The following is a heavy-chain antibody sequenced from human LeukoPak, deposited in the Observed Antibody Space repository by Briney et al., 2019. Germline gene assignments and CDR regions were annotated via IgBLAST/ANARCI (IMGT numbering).Heavy chain of an antibody. Sequence: GASVKVSCKASGGTFISYAISWVRQAPGQGLEWMGGIIPIFGTANYAQKFQGRVTITADESTSTAYMELSSLRSEDTAVYYCARSGEVQYYDFWSGYYDFDYWGQGTLVTVSS. D-gene: IGHD3-3*01. CDR3: ARSGEVQYYDFWSGYYDFDY. J-gene: IGHJ4*02. CDR2: IIPIFGTA. CDR1: GGTFISYA. V-gene: IGHV1-69*13.